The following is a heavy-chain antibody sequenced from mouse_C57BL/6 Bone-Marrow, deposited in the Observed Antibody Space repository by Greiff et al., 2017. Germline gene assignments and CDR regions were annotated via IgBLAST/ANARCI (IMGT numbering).Heavy chain of an antibody. J-gene: IGHJ4*01. CDR3: ARGYAYDYAMDY. CDR2: INPNYGTT. CDR1: GYSFTDYN. Sequence: QLQESGPELVKPGASVKISCTASGYSFTDYNMNWVKQSHGKSLEWIGVINPNYGTTSYNQKFKGKATLTADQSSSTAYMQLISLTSEDSAVYYCARGYAYDYAMDYWGQGTSVTVSA. V-gene: IGHV1-39*01. D-gene: IGHD6-5*01.